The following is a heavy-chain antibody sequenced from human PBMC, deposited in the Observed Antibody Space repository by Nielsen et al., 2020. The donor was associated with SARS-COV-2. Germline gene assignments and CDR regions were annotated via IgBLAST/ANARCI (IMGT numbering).Heavy chain of an antibody. J-gene: IGHJ3*02. CDR2: ISPDGRSA. V-gene: IGHV3-74*01. D-gene: IGHD1-1*01. Sequence: GESLKISCAASGFFFSEYWVHWVRQAPGEGLMWVSRISPDGRSASHADSVKDRFSISRDNAKNIVYLQMNSLRAEDTAVYYCVTLRATADVAFDMWGQGTMVTVSS. CDR3: VTLRATADVAFDM. CDR1: GFFFSEYW.